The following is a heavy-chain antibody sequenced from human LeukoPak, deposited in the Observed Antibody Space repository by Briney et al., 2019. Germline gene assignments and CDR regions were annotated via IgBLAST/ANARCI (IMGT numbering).Heavy chain of an antibody. CDR2: IYPGDSNT. J-gene: IGHJ4*02. CDR1: GYSFSSHW. Sequence: GESLKISCKGSGYSFSSHWIGWVRQVPGKGLDWMGIIYPGDSNTKYSPSFQGQVTISADRSISTAYLQWSSLKASDTVMYYCARHGYGYYFESWGQGTLVTVSS. V-gene: IGHV5-51*01. CDR3: ARHGYGYYFES. D-gene: IGHD5-12*01.